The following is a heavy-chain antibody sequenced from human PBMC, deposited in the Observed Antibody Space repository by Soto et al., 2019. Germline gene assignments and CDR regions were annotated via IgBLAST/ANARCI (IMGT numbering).Heavy chain of an antibody. CDR1: GYSISSIRYY. CDR2: IFYSGST. Sequence: SDTLSLTYTVSGYSISSIRYYCGWIRQPPGKGLEWIGSIFYSGSTYYNPSLKSRVTISVDTSKNQFSLKLSSVTAADTAVYYCARDRGGNIYYYYYGMDVWGQGTTVT. J-gene: IGHJ6*02. CDR3: ARDRGGNIYYYYYGMDV. V-gene: IGHV4-39*07. D-gene: IGHD2-15*01.